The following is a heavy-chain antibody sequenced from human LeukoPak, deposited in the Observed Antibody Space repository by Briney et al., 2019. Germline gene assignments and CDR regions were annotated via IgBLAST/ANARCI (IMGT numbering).Heavy chain of an antibody. Sequence: ASVKVSCKASGYTFTSYAMHWVRQAPGQRLEWMGWINAGNGNTKYSQKFQGRVTITRDTSASTAYMELSSLRSEDTAVYYCAGFRSGEDAFDIWGQGTMVTVSS. V-gene: IGHV1-3*01. D-gene: IGHD3-10*01. CDR3: AGFRSGEDAFDI. CDR1: GYTFTSYA. J-gene: IGHJ3*02. CDR2: INAGNGNT.